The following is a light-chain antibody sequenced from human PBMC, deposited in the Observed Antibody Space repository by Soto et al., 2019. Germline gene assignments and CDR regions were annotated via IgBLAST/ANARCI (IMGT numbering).Light chain of an antibody. Sequence: QSALTQPRSVSGSPGQSVTISCTGTSSDVCGYNYVSWYQQYPGKAPKLIIYDVTKRPSGVPDRFSGSKSGNTASLTISGLQAEDEADYYCCSYAGTYTLWVFGGGTKVTVL. CDR2: DVT. CDR1: SSDVCGYNY. J-gene: IGLJ3*02. V-gene: IGLV2-11*01. CDR3: CSYAGTYTLWV.